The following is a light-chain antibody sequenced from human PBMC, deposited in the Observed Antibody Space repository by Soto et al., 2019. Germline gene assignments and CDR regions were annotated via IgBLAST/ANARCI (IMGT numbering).Light chain of an antibody. CDR1: HHEFGGYNY. J-gene: IGLJ1*01. V-gene: IGLV2-14*01. Sequence: SAPAQRAPLSGAPGQSVPHSCTGTHHEFGGYNYVSWYQQHPGKAPKLMIYDVSNRPSGVSNRFSGSKSGNTASLTISGLQAEDEADYYCSSYTSSSTLYVFGTGTKVTVL. CDR3: SSYTSSSTLYV. CDR2: DVS.